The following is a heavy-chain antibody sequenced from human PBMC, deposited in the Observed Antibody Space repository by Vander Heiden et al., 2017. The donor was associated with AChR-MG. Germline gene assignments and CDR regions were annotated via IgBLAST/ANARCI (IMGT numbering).Heavy chain of an antibody. Sequence: QVQLVESGGDVVQPGGALSLSCAASGFTFSRYGLHWVRQAPGKGLEWVAVISYDGSNKYYADSVKGRFTISRDNSKNTLYLQMNSLRAEDTAVYYCAKVQDYVWGSYLSTDFDYWGQGTLVTVSS. CDR2: ISYDGSNK. CDR1: GFTFSRYG. D-gene: IGHD3-16*01. V-gene: IGHV3-30*18. J-gene: IGHJ4*02. CDR3: AKVQDYVWGSYLSTDFDY.